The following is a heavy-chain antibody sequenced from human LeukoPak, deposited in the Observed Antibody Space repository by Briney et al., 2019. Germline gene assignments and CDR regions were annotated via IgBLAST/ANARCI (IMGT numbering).Heavy chain of an antibody. V-gene: IGHV3-23*01. D-gene: IGHD3-10*02. CDR1: GFTFSSYA. CDR3: AKAKTMSHDALDI. Sequence: PGGSLRLSCAASGFTFSSYAMSCVRQAPGKGLEWVSAISGSGGNTYYADSVKGRFTISRDNSKNTLYLQMNSLRAKDTAVYYCAKAKTMSHDALDIWGQGTMVTVSS. J-gene: IGHJ3*02. CDR2: ISGSGGNT.